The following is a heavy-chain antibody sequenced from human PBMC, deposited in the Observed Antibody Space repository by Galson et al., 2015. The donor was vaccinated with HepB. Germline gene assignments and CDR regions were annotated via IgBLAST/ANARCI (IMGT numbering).Heavy chain of an antibody. CDR3: ARTIAVAGPYYFDY. J-gene: IGHJ4*02. D-gene: IGHD6-19*01. CDR1: GFTFSSYA. CDR2: ISSNGGST. V-gene: IGHV3-64*01. Sequence: SLRLSCAASGFTFSSYAMHWVRQAPGKGLEYVSAISSNGGSTYYANSVEGRFTISRDNSKNTLYLQMGSLRAEDMAVYYCARTIAVAGPYYFDYWGQGTLVTVSS.